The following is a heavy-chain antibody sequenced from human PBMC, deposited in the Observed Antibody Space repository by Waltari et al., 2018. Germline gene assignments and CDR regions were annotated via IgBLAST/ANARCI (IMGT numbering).Heavy chain of an antibody. J-gene: IGHJ6*02. D-gene: IGHD2-2*01. CDR3: AKAPYCSSTSCGVGGMDV. V-gene: IGHV3-30*02. Sequence: QVQLVESGGGVVQPGGSLRLSCAASGFTFSRYGMHCVRQAPGKGREWLAFLRYDGSNKYYADSVKGRFTISRDNSKNTLYLQMNSLRAEDTAVYYCAKAPYCSSTSCGVGGMDVWGQGTTVTVSS. CDR1: GFTFSRYG. CDR2: LRYDGSNK.